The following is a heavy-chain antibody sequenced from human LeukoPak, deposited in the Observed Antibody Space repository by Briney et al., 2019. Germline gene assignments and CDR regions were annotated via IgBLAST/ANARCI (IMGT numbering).Heavy chain of an antibody. CDR2: INGSGDAT. V-gene: IGHV3-23*01. J-gene: IGHJ4*02. Sequence: GGSLRLSCAASGFIFSHYTMTWVRQAPGKGLEWVASINGSGDATKYADSVMGRFTISRDNSKNTLYLQMNSLRAEDTAVYYCAKEMGATNYFEYWGQGTLVTVSS. D-gene: IGHD1-26*01. CDR1: GFIFSHYT. CDR3: AKEMGATNYFEY.